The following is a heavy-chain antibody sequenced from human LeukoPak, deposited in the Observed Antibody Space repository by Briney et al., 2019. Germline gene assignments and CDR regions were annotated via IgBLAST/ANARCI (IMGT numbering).Heavy chain of an antibody. CDR2: TSSDSAYI. J-gene: IGHJ5*02. D-gene: IGHD4-17*01. V-gene: IGHV3-21*01. Sequence: PGGSLRLSCAASGFTFSTYSTNWVRQAPGKGLEWVSSTSSDSAYIFYAESVKGRFTTSRDNAKNSLYLQMISLRAEDTAVYYCARLHGDYVIESYSWFDPWGQGTLVTVSS. CDR1: GFTFSTYS. CDR3: ARLHGDYVIESYSWFDP.